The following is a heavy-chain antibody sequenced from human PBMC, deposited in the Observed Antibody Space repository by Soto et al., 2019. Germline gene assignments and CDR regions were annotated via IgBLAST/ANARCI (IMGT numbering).Heavy chain of an antibody. J-gene: IGHJ4*02. Sequence: EVHLLESGGGLVQPGGSLRLSCEASIFTFNNIPMGWVRQAPGKGLKYVSSINENGDSTFYADSVKGRFTIARDNSKSTLHLQMNSLRADDTAVYYCVKRICGTCPWSSWGQGTLVTVSP. D-gene: IGHD3-3*01. V-gene: IGHV3-23*01. CDR3: VKRICGTCPWSS. CDR2: INENGDST. CDR1: IFTFNNIP.